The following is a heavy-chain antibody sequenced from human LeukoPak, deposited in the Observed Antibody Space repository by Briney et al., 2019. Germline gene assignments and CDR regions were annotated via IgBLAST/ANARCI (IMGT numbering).Heavy chain of an antibody. J-gene: IGHJ4*02. V-gene: IGHV3-23*01. CDR1: GFTFSSYG. D-gene: IGHD3-10*01. CDR2: ISGSDGRT. Sequence: PGGSLRLSCAASGFTFSSYGMSWVRQAPGKGLEWVSAISGSDGRTYYADSVKGRFTISRDNSKNTLYLQMNTLRAEDTAVYHCAKKYSVSGSPGLGIDYWGQGTLVTVSS. CDR3: AKKYSVSGSPGLGIDY.